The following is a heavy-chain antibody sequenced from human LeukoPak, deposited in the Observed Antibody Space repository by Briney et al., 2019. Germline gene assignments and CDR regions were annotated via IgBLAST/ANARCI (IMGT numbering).Heavy chain of an antibody. CDR2: IYTSGNT. CDR1: GGSISGGGYY. CDR3: ARLVVVALYYFDY. J-gene: IGHJ4*02. Sequence: SETLSLTCTVSGGSISGGGYYWSWIRQPAGKGLEWIGRIYTSGNTNYNPSLKSRATISVDTSKNQFSLKLSSVTAADTAVYYCARLVVVALYYFDYWGQGTLVTVSS. V-gene: IGHV4-61*02. D-gene: IGHD2-15*01.